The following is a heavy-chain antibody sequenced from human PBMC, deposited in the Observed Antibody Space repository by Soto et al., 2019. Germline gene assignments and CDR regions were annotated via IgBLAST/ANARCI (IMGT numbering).Heavy chain of an antibody. CDR2: IYYSGST. Sequence: SETLSLTYTVSGGSISSSSYYWGWIRQPPGKGLEWIGYIYYSGSTYYNPSLKSRVTISVDTSKNQFSLKLSSVTAADTAVYYCARVRMYNWNDGVDPWGQGTLVTVSS. CDR1: GGSISSSSYY. V-gene: IGHV4-30-4*08. J-gene: IGHJ5*02. CDR3: ARVRMYNWNDGVDP. D-gene: IGHD1-20*01.